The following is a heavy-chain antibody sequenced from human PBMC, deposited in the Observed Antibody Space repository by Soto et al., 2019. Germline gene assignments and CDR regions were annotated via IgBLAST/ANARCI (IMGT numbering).Heavy chain of an antibody. CDR1: GGTFSSYA. D-gene: IGHD5-12*01. V-gene: IGHV1-69*13. J-gene: IGHJ6*02. Sequence: SVKVSCKASGGTFSSYAISWVRQAPGQGLEWIGGIIPIFGTANYAQKFQGRVTITADESTSTAYMELSSLRSEDTAVYYCAADFSGYSGCDPDYYYYYGMDVWGQGTTVTVSS. CDR2: IIPIFGTA. CDR3: AADFSGYSGCDPDYYYYYGMDV.